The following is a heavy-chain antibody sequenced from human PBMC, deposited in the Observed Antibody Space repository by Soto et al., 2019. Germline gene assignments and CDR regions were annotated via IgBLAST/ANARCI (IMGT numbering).Heavy chain of an antibody. D-gene: IGHD3-22*01. V-gene: IGHV1-18*03. J-gene: IGHJ4*02. Sequence: QQAPGQGLEWMGWISAYNGNTNYAQKLQGRVTMTTDTSTSTAYMELRSLISDDMAVYYCARDGPSSGYYYWGQGTLVTGSS. CDR3: ARDGPSSGYYY. CDR2: ISAYNGNT.